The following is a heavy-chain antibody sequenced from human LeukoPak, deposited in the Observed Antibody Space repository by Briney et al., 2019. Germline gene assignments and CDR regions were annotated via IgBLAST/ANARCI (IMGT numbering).Heavy chain of an antibody. CDR2: IKQDGSEK. J-gene: IGHJ4*02. Sequence: GGSLGLSCAASGFTFSSYWMSWVRQAPGKGLEWVANIKQDGSEKYYVDSVKGRFTISRDNAKNSLYLQMNSLRAEDTAVYYCARDSDYGDYVYFDYWGQGTLVTVSS. CDR3: ARDSDYGDYVYFDY. CDR1: GFTFSSYW. D-gene: IGHD4-17*01. V-gene: IGHV3-7*01.